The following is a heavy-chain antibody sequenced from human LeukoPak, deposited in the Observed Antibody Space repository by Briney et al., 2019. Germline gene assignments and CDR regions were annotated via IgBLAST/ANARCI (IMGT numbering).Heavy chain of an antibody. V-gene: IGHV1-69*05. J-gene: IGHJ6*03. Sequence: ASVKVSCKASGGTFSSYAISWVRQAPGQGLEWMGGIIPIFGTANYAQKFQGRVTITTDESTSTAYMELSSLRSEDTAVYYCARDSVVVVAATRSYYYYYYMDVWGKGTTVTVSS. CDR1: GGTFSSYA. D-gene: IGHD2-15*01. CDR2: IIPIFGTA. CDR3: ARDSVVVVAATRSYYYYYYMDV.